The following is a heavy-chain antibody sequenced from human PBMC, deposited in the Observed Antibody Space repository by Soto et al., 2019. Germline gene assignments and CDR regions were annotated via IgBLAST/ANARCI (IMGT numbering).Heavy chain of an antibody. V-gene: IGHV3-7*01. CDR3: ARGQRGDMVLMVYAPRTYYYYYYMDV. Sequence: EVQLVESGGGLVQPGGSLRLSCAASGFTFSSYWMSWVRQAPGKGLEWVANIKQDGSEKYYVDSVKGRFTISRDNAKNSLYLQMNSLRAEDTAVYYCARGQRGDMVLMVYAPRTYYYYYYMDVWGKGTTVTVSS. CDR2: IKQDGSEK. CDR1: GFTFSSYW. D-gene: IGHD2-8*01. J-gene: IGHJ6*03.